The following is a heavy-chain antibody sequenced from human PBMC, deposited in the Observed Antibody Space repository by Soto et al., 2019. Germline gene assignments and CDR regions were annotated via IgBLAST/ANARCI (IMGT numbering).Heavy chain of an antibody. V-gene: IGHV1-8*01. CDR3: ARGVDAGMDV. Sequence: QVQLVQSGAEVRKPGASVRVSCMASGYTFDTLDINWVRQANGQGFEWMGWMSPKNGNTGYAQKFQGRVTMTRDTSMSTAYMELTSLTSVDTAVYYCARGVDAGMDVWGQGIMVTVSS. CDR2: MSPKNGNT. D-gene: IGHD1-1*01. J-gene: IGHJ6*02. CDR1: GYTFDTLD.